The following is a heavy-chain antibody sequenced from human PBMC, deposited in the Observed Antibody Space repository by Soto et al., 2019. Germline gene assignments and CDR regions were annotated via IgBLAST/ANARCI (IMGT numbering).Heavy chain of an antibody. Sequence: PGESLKISCXASGYRFTSSWIGWVRQMPGKGLEWMGIIYPGDSDTRYRPSFQGQVTISADKSSSTAYLQWNSLQASDTAMYYCARLPGIVAPGTVFLDNWGQGTRVTVSS. CDR2: IYPGDSDT. CDR1: GYRFTSSW. V-gene: IGHV5-51*01. CDR3: ARLPGIVAPGTVFLDN. D-gene: IGHD1-1*01. J-gene: IGHJ4*02.